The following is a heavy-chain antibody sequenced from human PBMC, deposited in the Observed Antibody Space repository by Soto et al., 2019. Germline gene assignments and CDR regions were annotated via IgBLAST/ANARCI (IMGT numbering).Heavy chain of an antibody. D-gene: IGHD3-10*01. J-gene: IGHJ5*02. CDR2: INHSGST. V-gene: IGHV4-34*01. Sequence: SETLSLTCAVYGGSFSGYYWSWIRQPPGKGLEWIGEINHSGSTNYNPSLKSRVTISVDASKNQFSLKLSSVTAADTAVYYCARGGVRITMVRGVIRHNWFDPWGQGTLVTVSS. CDR3: ARGGVRITMVRGVIRHNWFDP. CDR1: GGSFSGYY.